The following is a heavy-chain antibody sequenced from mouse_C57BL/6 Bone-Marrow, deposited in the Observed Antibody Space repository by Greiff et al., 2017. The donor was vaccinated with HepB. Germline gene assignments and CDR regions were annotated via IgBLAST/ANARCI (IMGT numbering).Heavy chain of an antibody. CDR2: IHPNIGST. CDR1: GYTFTSYW. Sequence: QVQLKQPGAELVKPGASVKLSCKASGYTFTSYWMHWVKQRPGQGLEWIGMIHPNIGSTNYNEKFKSKATLTVDKSSSTAYMQLSSLTSEDSAVYYCARRGLLYWYFDVWGTGTTVTVSS. D-gene: IGHD2-1*01. J-gene: IGHJ1*03. CDR3: ARRGLLYWYFDV. V-gene: IGHV1-64*01.